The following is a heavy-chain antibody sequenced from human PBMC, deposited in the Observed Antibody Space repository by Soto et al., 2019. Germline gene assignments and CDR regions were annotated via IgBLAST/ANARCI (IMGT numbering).Heavy chain of an antibody. CDR3: ARDKGIVGATW. V-gene: IGHV3-21*01. CDR1: GGSISSYY. CDR2: INSRSSYI. Sequence: ETLSLTCTVSGGSISSYYWSWVRQAPGKGLEWVSSINSRSSYIYYADSVKGRFTISRDNAKNSLYLQMNSLRVEDTAVYYCARDKGIVGATWWGQGTLVTVSS. J-gene: IGHJ4*02. D-gene: IGHD1-26*01.